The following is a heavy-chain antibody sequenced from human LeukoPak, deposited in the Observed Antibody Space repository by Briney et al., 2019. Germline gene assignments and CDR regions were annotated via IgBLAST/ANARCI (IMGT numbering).Heavy chain of an antibody. V-gene: IGHV3-30-3*01. CDR1: GFTFSSYT. CDR2: LSHDGANE. D-gene: IGHD5-18*01. J-gene: IGHJ4*02. CDR3: ARGATRGYSYGPPRPDY. Sequence: PGRSLRLSCAASGFTFSSYTIHWVRQAPGKGLEWVALLSHDGANEYYADSVKGRFTISRDTSKNTLSLQMNSLRAEDTAVHYCARGATRGYSYGPPRPDYWGQGTLVTVSS.